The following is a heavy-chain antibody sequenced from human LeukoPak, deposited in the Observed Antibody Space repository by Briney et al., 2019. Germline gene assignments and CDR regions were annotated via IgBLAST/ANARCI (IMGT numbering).Heavy chain of an antibody. D-gene: IGHD3-3*01. V-gene: IGHV4-34*01. CDR3: AREGYDYDFWSGYYRRFDY. CDR1: GGSFSGYY. CDR2: IKHSGST. Sequence: SETLSLTCAVYGGSFSGYYWSWIRQPPGKGLEWIGEIKHSGSTNYNTSLKSRVTISVDTSKNQFSLKLSSWTAADTAVYYCAREGYDYDFWSGYYRRFDYWGQGTLVTVSS. J-gene: IGHJ4*02.